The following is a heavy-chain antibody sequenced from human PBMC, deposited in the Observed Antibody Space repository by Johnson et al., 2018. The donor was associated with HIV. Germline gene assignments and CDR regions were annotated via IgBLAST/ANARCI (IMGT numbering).Heavy chain of an antibody. Sequence: VQLVESGGGVVQPGRSLRLSCAASGFTFSSYGMHWVRQAPGKGLEWVAVIWYDGSNKYYGDSVKGRFTISRDNAKKSLFLQMNSLRAEDTAVYYCARRGRSSSWYDLDIWGQGTMVSVSS. CDR1: GFTFSSYG. V-gene: IGHV3-33*03. CDR3: ARRGRSSSWYDLDI. CDR2: IWYDGSNK. J-gene: IGHJ3*02. D-gene: IGHD6-13*01.